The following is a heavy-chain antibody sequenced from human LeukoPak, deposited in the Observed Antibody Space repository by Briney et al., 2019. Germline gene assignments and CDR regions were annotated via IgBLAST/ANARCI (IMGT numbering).Heavy chain of an antibody. Sequence: TGGSLRLSCAASGFTVSSNYMSWVRQAPGKGLEWVSVIYSGGSTYYADSVKGRFTISRDNSKNTLYLQMNSLRAEDTAVYYCARDSEGYSGYDGYYYVDVWGKGTTVTISS. CDR3: ARDSEGYSGYDGYYYVDV. V-gene: IGHV3-53*01. CDR2: IYSGGST. CDR1: GFTVSSNY. J-gene: IGHJ6*03. D-gene: IGHD5-12*01.